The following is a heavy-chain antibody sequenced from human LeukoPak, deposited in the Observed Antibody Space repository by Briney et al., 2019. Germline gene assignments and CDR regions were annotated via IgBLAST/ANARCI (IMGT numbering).Heavy chain of an antibody. D-gene: IGHD3-10*01. CDR3: ARDRLKGTMVRGVIN. CDR1: GYTFTSYG. CDR2: ISAYNGNT. Sequence: GASVKVSCKASGYTFTSYGISWVRKAPGQGLEWMGWISAYNGNTNYAQKLQGRVTMTTDTSTSTAYMELRSLRSDDTAVYYCARDRLKGTMVRGVINWGQGTLVTVSS. J-gene: IGHJ4*02. V-gene: IGHV1-18*01.